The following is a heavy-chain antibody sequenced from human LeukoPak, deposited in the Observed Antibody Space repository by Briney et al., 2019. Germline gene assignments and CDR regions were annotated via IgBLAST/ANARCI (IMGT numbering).Heavy chain of an antibody. V-gene: IGHV4-31*03. CDR3: ARDGGSIRFLEWPPGGTYGMDV. CDR2: IYYSGST. CDR1: DGSISSGGYY. D-gene: IGHD3-3*01. J-gene: IGHJ6*02. Sequence: SQTLSLTCTVSDGSISSGGYYWSWIRQHPGKGLEWIGYIYYSGSTYYNPSLKSRVTISVDTSKNQFSLKLSSVTAADTAVYYCARDGGSIRFLEWPPGGTYGMDVWGQGTTVTVSS.